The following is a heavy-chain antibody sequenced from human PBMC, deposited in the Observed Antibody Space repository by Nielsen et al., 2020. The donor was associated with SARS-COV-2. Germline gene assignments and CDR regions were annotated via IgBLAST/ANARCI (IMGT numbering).Heavy chain of an antibody. J-gene: IGHJ4*02. Sequence: GESLKISCAASGFTFSDYSMHWVRQAPGKGLEWLAVISHDGINKHDADSVKGRFTVSRDNSKNTLYLQMNNVRVEDTAVYYCARDNEYGSGWSPLGYWGQGTLVTVSS. V-gene: IGHV3-30*04. D-gene: IGHD6-19*01. CDR3: ARDNEYGSGWSPLGY. CDR2: ISHDGINK. CDR1: GFTFSDYS.